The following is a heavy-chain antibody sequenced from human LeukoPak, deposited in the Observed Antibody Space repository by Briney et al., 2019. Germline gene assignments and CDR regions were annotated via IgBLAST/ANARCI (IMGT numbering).Heavy chain of an antibody. CDR3: ARDGDYEYFQH. V-gene: IGHV3-21*01. CDR2: ICSSSSYI. D-gene: IGHD4-17*01. J-gene: IGHJ1*01. Sequence: GGSLRLSCAASGFTFSSYSMHWVRQAPGKGLEWVSSICSSSSYIYYADSVKGRFTISRDNAKNSLYLQMNSLRAEDTAVYYCARDGDYEYFQHWGQGTLVTVSS. CDR1: GFTFSSYS.